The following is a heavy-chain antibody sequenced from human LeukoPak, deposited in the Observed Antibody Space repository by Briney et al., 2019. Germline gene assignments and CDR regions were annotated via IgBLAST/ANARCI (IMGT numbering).Heavy chain of an antibody. J-gene: IGHJ4*02. V-gene: IGHV3-7*01. CDR1: GFTFSSYA. CDR3: AREQYGDHFDN. Sequence: GGSLRLSCAASGFTFSSYAMHWVRQAPGKGLEWVANIKQDGSQKYYVGSVKGRFTISRDNTKNSLYLQMNSLRVDDTAVYYCAREQYGDHFDNWGQGTLVTVSS. CDR2: IKQDGSQK. D-gene: IGHD4-17*01.